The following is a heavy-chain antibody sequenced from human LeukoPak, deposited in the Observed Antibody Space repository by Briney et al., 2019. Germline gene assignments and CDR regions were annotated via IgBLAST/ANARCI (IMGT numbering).Heavy chain of an antibody. CDR1: GFIFSSYG. CDR2: IYSGGST. J-gene: IGHJ6*02. CDR3: AREVVTAEDYGMDV. Sequence: GGSLRLSCAASGFIFSSYGMHWVRQAPGKGLEWVSVIYSGGSTYYADSVKGRFTISRDNSKNTLYLQMNSLRAEDTAVYYCAREVVTAEDYGMDVWGQGTTVTVSS. D-gene: IGHD2-21*02. V-gene: IGHV3-66*01.